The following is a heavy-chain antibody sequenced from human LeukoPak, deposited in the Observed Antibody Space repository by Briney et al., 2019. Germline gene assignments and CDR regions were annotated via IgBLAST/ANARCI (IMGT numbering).Heavy chain of an antibody. CDR1: GGSISSLY. CDR2: IHFSGNT. CDR3: ARQRDYSDSSGYYGLGYYYYGMDV. J-gene: IGHJ6*02. V-gene: IGHV4-59*08. Sequence: PSETLSLTCTVSGGSISSLYWSWVRQPPGKGLEYIGYIHFSGNTNYNPSLKSRVTISVDTSKNQFSLKLSSVTAADTAVYYCARQRDYSDSSGYYGLGYYYYGMDVWGQGTTVTVSS. D-gene: IGHD3-22*01.